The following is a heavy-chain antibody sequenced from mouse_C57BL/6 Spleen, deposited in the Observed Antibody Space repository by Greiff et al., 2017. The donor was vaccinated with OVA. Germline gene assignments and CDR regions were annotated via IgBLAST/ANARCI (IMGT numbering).Heavy chain of an antibody. CDR3: ARPFITTVVADYYAMDY. V-gene: IGHV1-64*01. Sequence: QVQLQQPGAELVKPGASVKLSCKASGYTFTSYWMHWVKQRPGQGLEWIGMIHPNSGSTNYNEKFKSKATLTEDKSSSTAYMQLSSLTSEDSAVYYCARPFITTVVADYYAMDYWGQGTSVTVSS. CDR2: IHPNSGST. CDR1: GYTFTSYW. D-gene: IGHD1-1*01. J-gene: IGHJ4*01.